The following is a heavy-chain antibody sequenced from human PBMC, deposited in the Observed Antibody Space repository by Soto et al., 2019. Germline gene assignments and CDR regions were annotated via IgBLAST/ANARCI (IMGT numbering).Heavy chain of an antibody. CDR1: GGSISSGSSY. D-gene: IGHD2-2*01. V-gene: IGHV4-39*01. CDR2: IYYSGST. J-gene: IGHJ5*02. Sequence: QLQLQESGPGLVKPSETLSFTCTVSGGSISSGSSYWGWIRQPPGKGLEWIGSIYYSGSTYYNPSLKSRVTISVDTSKNQFSLKLSSVTAADTAVYYCARLCCSSTSCYFPDWFDPWGQGTLVTVSS. CDR3: ARLCCSSTSCYFPDWFDP.